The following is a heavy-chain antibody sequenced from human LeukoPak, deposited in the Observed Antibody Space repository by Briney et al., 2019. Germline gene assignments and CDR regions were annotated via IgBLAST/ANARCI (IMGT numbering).Heavy chain of an antibody. CDR1: GLSVSSNY. D-gene: IGHD6-19*01. CDR3: ASRSGGDY. J-gene: IGHJ4*02. V-gene: IGHV3-66*01. CDR2: IYSGGST. Sequence: PGGSLRLSCAASGLSVSSNYMRWVRQAPGKGLEWVSVIYSGGSTYYADSVKGRFSISRDNSKNTLYLQMNSLRAEDTAVYYCASRSGGDYWGQGTLVTVSS.